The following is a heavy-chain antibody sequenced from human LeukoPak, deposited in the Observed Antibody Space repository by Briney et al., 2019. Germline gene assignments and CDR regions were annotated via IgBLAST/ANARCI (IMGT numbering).Heavy chain of an antibody. CDR3: AREGSYCVGGDCYSFDF. CDR2: MHGGNGNT. Sequence: APVKVSCKASGYKFISHYLQWVRQAPGLGPEWMGWMHGGNGNTRYAEKFEGRVTMTRDTSTGTAYMDLSTLTSDDTAVYYCAREGSYCVGGDCYSFDFWGQGTLVTVSS. V-gene: IGHV1-2*02. J-gene: IGHJ4*02. CDR1: GYKFISHY. D-gene: IGHD2-21*02.